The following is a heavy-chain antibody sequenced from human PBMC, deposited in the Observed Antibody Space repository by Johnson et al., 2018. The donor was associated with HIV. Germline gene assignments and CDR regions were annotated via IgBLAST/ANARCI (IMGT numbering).Heavy chain of an antibody. CDR3: ARVGVGGYSADGAFDI. CDR2: IYSGGST. CDR1: GFTVSNNY. V-gene: IGHV3-66*01. Sequence: VQLVESGGGLVQPGGSLRLSCAASGFTVSNNYMTWVRQAPGKGLEWVSLIYSGGSTYYADSVKGRFTISRDNSKSTLYLQINSLRAEDAAVFYCARVGVGGYSADGAFDIWGQGTMVTVSS. D-gene: IGHD2-15*01. J-gene: IGHJ3*02.